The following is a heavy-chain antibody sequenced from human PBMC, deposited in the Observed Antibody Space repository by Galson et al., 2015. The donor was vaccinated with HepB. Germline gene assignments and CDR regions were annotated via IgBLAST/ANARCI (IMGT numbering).Heavy chain of an antibody. V-gene: IGHV4-59*01. CDR1: GGSISSYY. J-gene: IGHJ5*02. Sequence: SETLSLTCTVSGGSISSYYWSWIRQPPGKGLEWIGYIYYSGSTNYNPSLKSRVTISVDTSKNQFSLKLSSVTAADTAVYYCAREYQRGYYDSSAPRRNWFDPWGQGTLVTVSS. CDR3: AREYQRGYYDSSAPRRNWFDP. CDR2: IYYSGST. D-gene: IGHD3-22*01.